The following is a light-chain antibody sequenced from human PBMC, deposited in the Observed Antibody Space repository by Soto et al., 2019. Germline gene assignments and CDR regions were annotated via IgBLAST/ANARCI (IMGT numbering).Light chain of an antibody. Sequence: DMLMTQSPATLSVSQGERVSLSCWASQSVTNKLAWYQHKPGQAPRLLIYGASTRATGIPARFSGSGSGTEFTLSISSLQSEDFAVYYCQQYNSWPPITFGQGTRLEI. V-gene: IGKV3-15*01. CDR1: QSVTNK. CDR2: GAS. CDR3: QQYNSWPPIT. J-gene: IGKJ5*01.